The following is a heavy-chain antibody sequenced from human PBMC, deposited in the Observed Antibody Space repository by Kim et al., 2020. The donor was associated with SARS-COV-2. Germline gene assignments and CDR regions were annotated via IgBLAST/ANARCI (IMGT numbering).Heavy chain of an antibody. CDR3: ARRGYTYGTGWFDP. J-gene: IGHJ5*02. D-gene: IGHD5-18*01. V-gene: IGHV4-39*01. Sequence: NPSLARRVTTSIDTSKNQFSLELRSVTAADTATYFCARRGYTYGTGWFDPWGQGILVTVSS.